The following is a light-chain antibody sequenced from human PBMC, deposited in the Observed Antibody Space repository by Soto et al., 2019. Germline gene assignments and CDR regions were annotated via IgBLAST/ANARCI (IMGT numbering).Light chain of an antibody. J-gene: IGLJ1*01. CDR1: SSDVGDYNY. CDR2: EVS. V-gene: IGLV2-14*01. Sequence: QSVLTQPASVSGSPGQSITISRTGTSSDVGDYNYVSWYQQHPGKAPKLMIYEVSNRPSGVSNRFSGSKSGNTASLTISGLQAEDEADYYCSSYTGSSTYVFGTGTKVTVL. CDR3: SSYTGSSTYV.